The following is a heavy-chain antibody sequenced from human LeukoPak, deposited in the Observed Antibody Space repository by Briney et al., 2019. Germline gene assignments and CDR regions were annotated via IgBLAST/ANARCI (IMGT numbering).Heavy chain of an antibody. Sequence: GGSLRLSCAASGFTFSSYGMHWVRQAPGKGLEWVAVISYDGSNKYYADSVKGRFTISRDNSKNTLYLQMNSLRAEDTAVYYCAKELLYFNWLLPDYWGQGTLVTVSS. CDR1: GFTFSSYG. V-gene: IGHV3-30*18. D-gene: IGHD3-9*01. J-gene: IGHJ4*02. CDR3: AKELLYFNWLLPDY. CDR2: ISYDGSNK.